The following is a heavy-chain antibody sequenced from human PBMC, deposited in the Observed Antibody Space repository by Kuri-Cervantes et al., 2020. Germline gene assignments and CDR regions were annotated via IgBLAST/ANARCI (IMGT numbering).Heavy chain of an antibody. CDR3: VRVASNLLPAAAFDY. CDR2: IYHSGST. Sequence: GSLRLSCTVSGYSISSGYYWGWIRQPPGKGLEWIGSIYHSGSTYYNPSLKSRVTISVDTSKNQFSLNLKSVTAADTAVYYCVRVASNLLPAAAFDYWGQGTLVTVSS. J-gene: IGHJ4*02. CDR1: GYSISSGYY. V-gene: IGHV4-38-2*02. D-gene: IGHD2-2*01.